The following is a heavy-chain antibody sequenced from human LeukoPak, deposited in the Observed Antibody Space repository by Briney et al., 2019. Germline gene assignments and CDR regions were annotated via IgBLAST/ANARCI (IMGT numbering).Heavy chain of an antibody. V-gene: IGHV3-74*01. D-gene: IGHD2-15*01. Sequence: GGSLRLSCAASGFTFKLCWMHWVRQVPGKRPVWISRINDDGSDTIYADSVRGRFTISRDDAKNTVYLQMNNLRAEDTAVYYCVRGGPSTWSWGQGTLVTVSS. CDR3: VRGGPSTWS. CDR1: GFTFKLCW. CDR2: INDDGSDT. J-gene: IGHJ5*02.